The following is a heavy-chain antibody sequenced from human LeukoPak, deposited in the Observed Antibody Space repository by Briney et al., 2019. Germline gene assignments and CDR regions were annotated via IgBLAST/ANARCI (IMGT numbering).Heavy chain of an antibody. Sequence: PGGSLRLSCAASGFTFSSYSMNWVRQAPGKGLEWVPSISSSSSYIYYADSVKGRFTISRDNAKNSLYLQMNSLRAEDTAVYYCARVITMVRGVPYYYGMDVWGKGTTVTVSS. CDR1: GFTFSSYS. CDR3: ARVITMVRGVPYYYGMDV. CDR2: ISSSSSYI. V-gene: IGHV3-21*01. J-gene: IGHJ6*04. D-gene: IGHD3-10*01.